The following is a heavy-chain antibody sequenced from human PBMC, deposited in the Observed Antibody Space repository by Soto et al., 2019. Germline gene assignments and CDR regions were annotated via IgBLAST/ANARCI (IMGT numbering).Heavy chain of an antibody. D-gene: IGHD6-13*01. J-gene: IGHJ6*02. V-gene: IGHV4-4*02. Sequence: PSETLSLTCAVSGGSISSSNWWSWVRQPPGKGLEWIGEIYHSGSTNYNPSLKSRVTISVDKSKNQFSLKLSSVTAADTAVYYCARDCLSQLDHYYYYGMDVWGQGTTVT. CDR1: GGSISSSNW. CDR3: ARDCLSQLDHYYYYGMDV. CDR2: IYHSGST.